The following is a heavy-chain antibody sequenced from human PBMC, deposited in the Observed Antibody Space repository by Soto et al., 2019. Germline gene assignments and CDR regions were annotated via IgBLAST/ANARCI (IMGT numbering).Heavy chain of an antibody. D-gene: IGHD2-15*01. J-gene: IGHJ3*02. CDR2: INPSGGST. V-gene: IGHV1-46*01. CDR1: GYTFTSYY. CDR3: ARGADIVVVVAATKGNAFDI. Sequence: QVQLVQSGAEVKKPGASVKVSCKASGYTFTSYYMHWVRQAPGQGLEWMGIINPSGGSTSYAQKFQGRVSMTRDTSTSTVYMELSSLRSEDTAVYYCARGADIVVVVAATKGNAFDIWGQWTMVTVSS.